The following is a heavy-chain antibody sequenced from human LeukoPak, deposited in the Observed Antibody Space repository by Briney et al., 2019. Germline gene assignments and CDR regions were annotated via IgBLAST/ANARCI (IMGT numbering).Heavy chain of an antibody. Sequence: GGSLRLSCAASGFTFSSYAMSWVRQAPGKGLEWVSYISSSGSTIYYADSVKGRFTISRDNAKNSLYLQMNSLRAEDTAVYYCARRRDSGSLQHFDYWGQGTLVTVSS. CDR2: ISSSGSTI. V-gene: IGHV3-48*04. D-gene: IGHD1-26*01. J-gene: IGHJ4*02. CDR1: GFTFSSYA. CDR3: ARRRDSGSLQHFDY.